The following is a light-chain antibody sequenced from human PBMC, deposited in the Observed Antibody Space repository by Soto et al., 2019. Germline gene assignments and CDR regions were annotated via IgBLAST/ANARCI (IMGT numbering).Light chain of an antibody. V-gene: IGKV1-39*01. Sequence: INVNNSPSAVCVSLKDRVTNSSGASQSISSYLNWYQQKPGKAPKLLIYAASSLQSGVTSRFSGSGSGTDFTLTIGSLQPEDFATYYCQQSYSTPRTFGQGTKVDNK. CDR3: QQSYSTPRT. J-gene: IGKJ1*01. CDR2: AAS. CDR1: QSISSY.